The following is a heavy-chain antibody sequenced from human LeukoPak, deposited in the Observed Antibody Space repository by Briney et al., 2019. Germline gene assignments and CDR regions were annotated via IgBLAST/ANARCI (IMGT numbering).Heavy chain of an antibody. Sequence: GGSLRLSCAASGFTFSSYWMHWVRQAPGKGLVWVSRINSDGTSTNYADSVKGRFTISRDNAKNTLYLQMNRLRAEDTAVYYCAKGLGYSYGYFDYWGQGTLVTVSS. CDR3: AKGLGYSYGYFDY. V-gene: IGHV3-74*01. J-gene: IGHJ4*02. CDR2: INSDGTST. CDR1: GFTFSSYW. D-gene: IGHD5-18*01.